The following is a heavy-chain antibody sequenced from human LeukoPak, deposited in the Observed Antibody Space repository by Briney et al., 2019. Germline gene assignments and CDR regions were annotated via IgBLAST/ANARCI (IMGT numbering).Heavy chain of an antibody. CDR3: ASARRYCSSTSCYTGGDY. J-gene: IGHJ4*02. CDR2: ISAYNGNT. Sequence: ASVKVSCKASGYTFTSYGISWVRQAPGQGLEWMGWISAYNGNTNYAQKLQGRVTMTTDTSTSTAYMELRSLRSDDTAVYYCASARRYCSSTSCYTGGDYWGQGTLVTVSS. D-gene: IGHD2-2*02. V-gene: IGHV1-18*01. CDR1: GYTFTSYG.